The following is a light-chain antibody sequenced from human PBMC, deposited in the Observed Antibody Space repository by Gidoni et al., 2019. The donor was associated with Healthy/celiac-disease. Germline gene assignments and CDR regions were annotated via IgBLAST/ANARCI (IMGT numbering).Light chain of an antibody. CDR3: QAWDSSVV. Sequence: SYELTQPRSVSVSPGQTASITCSGDKLGDKYACWYQQKPGQSPVLVIYQDSKRPSGIPERFSGSNSGNTATLTISGTRAMDEADYSCQAWDSSVVFGGGTKLTVL. V-gene: IGLV3-1*01. CDR1: KLGDKY. J-gene: IGLJ2*01. CDR2: QDS.